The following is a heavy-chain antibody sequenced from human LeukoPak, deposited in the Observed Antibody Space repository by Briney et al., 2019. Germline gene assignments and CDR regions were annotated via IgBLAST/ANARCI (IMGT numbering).Heavy chain of an antibody. CDR1: GFTFSSYE. J-gene: IGHJ4*02. CDR2: ISSSGSTK. D-gene: IGHD1-1*01. V-gene: IGHV3-48*03. CDR3: ARQQPRVQLDY. Sequence: PGGSLRLSCAASGFTFSSYEMNWVRQGPGKGLEWVSYISSSGSTKYYADSVKGRFTISRDNAKNSLYLQMNSLRAEDTAVYYCARQQPRVQLDYWGQGTLVTVSS.